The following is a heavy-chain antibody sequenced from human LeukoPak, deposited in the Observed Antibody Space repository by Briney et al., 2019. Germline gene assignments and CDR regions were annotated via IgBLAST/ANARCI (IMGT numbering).Heavy chain of an antibody. D-gene: IGHD3-22*01. CDR2: IYTSGST. Sequence: SETLSLTCTVSGGSISSSSYYWSWIRKPAGRGLEWIGRIYTSGSTNYNPSLKSRVTISVDTSKNQFSLKLSSVTAADTAVYYCAREGDHYDTSGTLDYWGQGTLVTVSS. V-gene: IGHV4-61*02. CDR3: AREGDHYDTSGTLDY. CDR1: GGSISSSSYY. J-gene: IGHJ4*02.